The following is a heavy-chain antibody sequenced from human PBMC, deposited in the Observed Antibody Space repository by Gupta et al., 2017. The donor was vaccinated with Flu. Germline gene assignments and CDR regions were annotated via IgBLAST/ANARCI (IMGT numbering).Heavy chain of an antibody. CDR3: ARSLGTVTASLVGS. CDR2: ISYSGST. V-gene: IGHV4-59*01. Sequence: IRQPPGKGLEWIGYISYSGSTNYNASLKSRVSISVDTSKNQFSLRLSSVTAADTAVYYCARSLGTVTASLVGSWGQGTLVTVSS. D-gene: IGHD4-17*01. J-gene: IGHJ5*02.